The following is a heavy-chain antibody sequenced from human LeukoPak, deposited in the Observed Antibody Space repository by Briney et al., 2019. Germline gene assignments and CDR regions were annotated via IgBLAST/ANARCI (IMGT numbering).Heavy chain of an antibody. CDR1: GFTFSDYY. V-gene: IGHV3-11*01. CDR3: ARDGMALVGADNAEYFQH. J-gene: IGHJ1*01. Sequence: GGSLRLSCAASGFTFSDYYMSWIRQAPGKGLVWVSYISNSGSTIYYADSVKGRFTISRDNAKNSLYLQMNGLRAEDTAVYYGARDGMALVGADNAEYFQHWGQGTLVTVSS. D-gene: IGHD1-26*01. CDR2: ISNSGSTI.